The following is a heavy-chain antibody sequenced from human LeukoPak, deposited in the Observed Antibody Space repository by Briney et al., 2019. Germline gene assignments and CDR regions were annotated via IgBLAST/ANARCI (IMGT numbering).Heavy chain of an antibody. CDR1: GYTFTDYY. J-gene: IGHJ5*02. CDR3: ATETRPMVRGVIITENWFDP. V-gene: IGHV1-69-2*01. D-gene: IGHD3-10*01. Sequence: GATVKISCKVSGYTFTDYYMHWVQQAPGKGLEWMGLVDPEDGETIYAEKFQGGVTITADTSTDTAYMELSSLRSEDTTVYYCATETRPMVRGVIITENWFDPWGQGTLVTVSS. CDR2: VDPEDGET.